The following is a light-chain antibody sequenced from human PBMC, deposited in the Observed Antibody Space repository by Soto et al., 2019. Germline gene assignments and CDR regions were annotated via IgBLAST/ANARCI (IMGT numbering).Light chain of an antibody. J-gene: IGLJ1*01. Sequence: QSALTQPRSVSGSPGQSVAISCTGTTSDVGGYNYVSWYQQHPSKAPKLMIYDVTKRPSGVPDRFSGSKSGNTASLTISGLQAEDEADYYCCSYAGSYCCVFGTGTKLTVL. CDR1: TSDVGGYNY. CDR2: DVT. V-gene: IGLV2-11*01. CDR3: CSYAGSYCCV.